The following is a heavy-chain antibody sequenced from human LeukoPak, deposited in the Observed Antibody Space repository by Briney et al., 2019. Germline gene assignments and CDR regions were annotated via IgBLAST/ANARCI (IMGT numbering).Heavy chain of an antibody. CDR1: GFTVSNNY. J-gene: IGHJ6*03. CDR3: VVGFYNSSGAYYMDV. D-gene: IGHD3-22*01. Sequence: GGSLRLSCAASGFTVSNNYMRWVRHSPGKGLEWVTILHSDGETYSADSVMGGFTISGSNSKNMLFLQMKSLRGDDTDVFYFVVGFYNSSGAYYMDVWSERTTLTVSS. V-gene: IGHV3-66*02. CDR2: LHSDGET.